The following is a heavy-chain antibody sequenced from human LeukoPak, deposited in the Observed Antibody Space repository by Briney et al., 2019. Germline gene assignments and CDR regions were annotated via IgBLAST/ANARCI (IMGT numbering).Heavy chain of an antibody. CDR3: ARGPTTTSALYYYYYGMDV. CDR2: INHSGST. V-gene: IGHV4-34*01. J-gene: IGHJ6*02. Sequence: SETLSLTCAVYGGSFSGYHWSWIRQPPGKGLEWIGEINHSGSTNYNPSLKSRVTISVDTSKNQFSLKLSSVTAADTAVYYCARGPTTTSALYYYYYGMDVWGQGTTVTVSS. CDR1: GGSFSGYH. D-gene: IGHD4-17*01.